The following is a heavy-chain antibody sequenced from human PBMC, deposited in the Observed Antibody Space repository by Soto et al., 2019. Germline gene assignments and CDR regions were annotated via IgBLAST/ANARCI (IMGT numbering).Heavy chain of an antibody. CDR2: IVPSGGSP. V-gene: IGHV1-46*03. D-gene: IGHD6-13*01. Sequence: GASVKVSCKASGYTFTSYAMHWVRQAPGQRLEWMGIIVPSGGSPTNAQKFQGRVSMTRDTSASTVYMQLSSLRSDDTAVYFCTRDTPGARWYFDYWGQGTLVTVSS. CDR3: TRDTPGARWYFDY. J-gene: IGHJ4*02. CDR1: GYTFTSYA.